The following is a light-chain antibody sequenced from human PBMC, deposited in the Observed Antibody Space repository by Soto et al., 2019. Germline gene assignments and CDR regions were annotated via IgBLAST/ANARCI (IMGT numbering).Light chain of an antibody. Sequence: EIVLTQSPATLSVSPGERATLSCRASQSLSSNLAWYQQKPGQAPRLLIYGASTRATGIPARLSGSGSGTEFTLTISSLQSEDFAVYYCHQRQYWPPITFGQGTRLEIK. J-gene: IGKJ5*01. CDR2: GAS. V-gene: IGKV3-15*01. CDR3: HQRQYWPPIT. CDR1: QSLSSN.